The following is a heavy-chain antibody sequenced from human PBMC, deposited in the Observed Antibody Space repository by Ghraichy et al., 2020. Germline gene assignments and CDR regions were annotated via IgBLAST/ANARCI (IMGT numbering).Heavy chain of an antibody. CDR2: IFYIGST. CDR1: GGSVSSGSYY. V-gene: IGHV4-61*01. CDR3: ARLRFGYYYFDY. Sequence: SETLSLTCNVSGGSVSSGSYYWGWIRQPPGKGLEWIGHIFYIGSTNYNPSLKSRVTISIDTSKKKFSLNLSSVTAADTAVYYCARLRFGYYYFDYWGRGTLVTVSS. J-gene: IGHJ4*02. D-gene: IGHD5-12*01.